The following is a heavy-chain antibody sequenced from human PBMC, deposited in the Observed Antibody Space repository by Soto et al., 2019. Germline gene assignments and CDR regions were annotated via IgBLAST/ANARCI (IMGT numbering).Heavy chain of an antibody. J-gene: IGHJ6*02. D-gene: IGHD3-16*01. V-gene: IGHV1-18*01. CDR2: ISPYTGNT. Sequence: QVQLVQSGDEVKKPGAPVKVSCKAPGYIFVNYGIAGVRQAPGQGLEWMGWISPYTGNTHSATKVQGRLTMTTDTSTSTAYMDLGSLTSDDTAVYYCVMVDNYVTPTPQDVWGQGTTVTVSS. CDR3: VMVDNYVTPTPQDV. CDR1: GYIFVNYG.